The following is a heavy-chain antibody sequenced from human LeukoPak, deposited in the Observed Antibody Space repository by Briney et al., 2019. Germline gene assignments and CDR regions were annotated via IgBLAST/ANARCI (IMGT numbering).Heavy chain of an antibody. Sequence: SETLSLTCTVSGGSISSYYWSWIRQPPGKGLEWIGYIYYSGCTNYNPSLKSRVTISVDTSKNQFSLKLSSVTAADTAVYYCARHARGIAALVNWFDPWGQGTLVTVSS. V-gene: IGHV4-59*08. CDR3: ARHARGIAALVNWFDP. CDR2: IYYSGCT. J-gene: IGHJ5*02. D-gene: IGHD6-6*01. CDR1: GGSISSYY.